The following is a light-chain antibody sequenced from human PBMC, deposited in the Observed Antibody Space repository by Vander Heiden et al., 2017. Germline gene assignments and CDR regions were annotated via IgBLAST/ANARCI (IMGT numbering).Light chain of an antibody. V-gene: IGLV1-47*02. CDR3: ATWDDSLSSPV. Sequence: QSVLPPPPSASGTPGQKVSMSCSGSSSNIGKNDVSWYEQLPGTAPKLLIYSSDQRPSGVPDRFSGSKSGTSASLAIGGLRSEDEATYYCATWDDSLSSPVFGGGTKLTV. CDR1: SSNIGKND. J-gene: IGLJ3*02. CDR2: SSD.